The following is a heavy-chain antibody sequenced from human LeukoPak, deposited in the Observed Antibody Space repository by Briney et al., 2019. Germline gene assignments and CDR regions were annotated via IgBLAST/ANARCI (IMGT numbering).Heavy chain of an antibody. V-gene: IGHV4-30-2*01. D-gene: IGHD5-12*01. Sequence: PSQTLSLTCTVSGGSISSGGYYWSWIRQPPGKGLEWIGYIYHSGSTYYNPSLKSRVTISVDRSKTQFSLKLSSVTAADTAVYYCARDSGYDSPYFDYWGQGTLVTVSS. CDR3: ARDSGYDSPYFDY. CDR2: IYHSGST. CDR1: GGSISSGGYY. J-gene: IGHJ4*02.